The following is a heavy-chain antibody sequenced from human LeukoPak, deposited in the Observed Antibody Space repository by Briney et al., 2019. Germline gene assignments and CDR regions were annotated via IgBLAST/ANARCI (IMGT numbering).Heavy chain of an antibody. Sequence: SETLSLTCAVYGGPFSGYYWSWIRQPPGKGLEWIGEINHSGSTNYNPSLKSRVTISVDTSKNQFSLKLSSVTAADTAVYYCARLVQYDYVWGSYRPGGFDPWGQGTLVTVSS. CDR3: ARLVQYDYVWGSYRPGGFDP. CDR2: INHSGST. D-gene: IGHD3-16*02. J-gene: IGHJ5*02. V-gene: IGHV4-34*01. CDR1: GGPFSGYY.